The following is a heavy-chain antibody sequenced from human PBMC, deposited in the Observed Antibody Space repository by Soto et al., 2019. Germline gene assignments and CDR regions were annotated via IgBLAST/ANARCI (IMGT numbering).Heavy chain of an antibody. V-gene: IGHV1-69*01. CDR1: GGTFSSYA. J-gene: IGHJ6*02. CDR3: ARTESSTRGYYYYGMDV. Sequence: QVQLVQSGAEVKKPGSSVKVSCKASGGTFSSYAISWVRQAPGQGLEWMGGIIPIFGTANYAQKFQGRVTITSDESKSRAYMKLRSLSSEETAVYYCARTESSTRGYYYYGMDVRGQGTTVTVSS. CDR2: IIPIFGTA. D-gene: IGHD2-2*01.